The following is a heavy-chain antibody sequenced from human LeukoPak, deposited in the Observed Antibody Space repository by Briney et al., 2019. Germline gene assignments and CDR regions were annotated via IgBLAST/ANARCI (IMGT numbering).Heavy chain of an antibody. V-gene: IGHV1-69*13. CDR3: ARPLYYYDSSGYSPYDAFDI. CDR1: GGTFSSYA. D-gene: IGHD3-22*01. Sequence: SVKVSCKASGGTFSSYAISWVRQAPGQGLEWMGGIIPIFGTANYAQKFQGRVTITADESTSTAYMELSSLRSEDAAVYYCARPLYYYDSSGYSPYDAFDIWGQGTMVTVSS. J-gene: IGHJ3*02. CDR2: IIPIFGTA.